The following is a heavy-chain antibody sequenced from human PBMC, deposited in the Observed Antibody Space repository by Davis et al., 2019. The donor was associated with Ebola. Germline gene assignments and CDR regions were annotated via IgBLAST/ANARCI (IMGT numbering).Heavy chain of an antibody. CDR3: ARGPVTLDY. D-gene: IGHD4-23*01. J-gene: IGHJ4*02. Sequence: PGGSLRLSCAASGFTFSSYWMSWVRQAPGKGLEWVANIKQDGSEKYYADSVKGRFTISRDNSKNTLYLQMNSLRAEDTAVYYCARGPVTLDYWGQGTLVTVSS. CDR1: GFTFSSYW. V-gene: IGHV3-7*01. CDR2: IKQDGSEK.